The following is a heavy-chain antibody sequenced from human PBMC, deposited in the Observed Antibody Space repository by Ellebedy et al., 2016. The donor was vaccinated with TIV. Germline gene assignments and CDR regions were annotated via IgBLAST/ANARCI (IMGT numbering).Heavy chain of an antibody. D-gene: IGHD1-26*01. CDR1: GYSISSGYY. CDR3: ARGVGGNYYADY. V-gene: IGHV4-38-2*02. CDR2: IYHNGNT. Sequence: SETLSLTCTVSGYSISSGYYWGWIRQPPGKGLEWIGSIYHNGNTYDNPSLNSRVTISVDTSKNQFSLNLSSVTAADAAVYFCARGVGGNYYADYWGQGTLVTVSS. J-gene: IGHJ4*02.